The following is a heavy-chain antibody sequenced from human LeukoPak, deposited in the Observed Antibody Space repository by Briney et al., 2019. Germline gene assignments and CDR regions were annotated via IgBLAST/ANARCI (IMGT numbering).Heavy chain of an antibody. V-gene: IGHV3-23*01. J-gene: IGHJ3*02. CDR2: ISGSGSIT. Sequence: PGGSLRLSCAASGFTFSSYAMSWVRQAPGKGLEWVSTISGSGSITYYADSVKGRFTISRDNSKNTLYLQMNSLRAGDTAVYYCAKGDWNQHLGAFDIWGQGTMVTVSS. D-gene: IGHD1-1*01. CDR1: GFTFSSYA. CDR3: AKGDWNQHLGAFDI.